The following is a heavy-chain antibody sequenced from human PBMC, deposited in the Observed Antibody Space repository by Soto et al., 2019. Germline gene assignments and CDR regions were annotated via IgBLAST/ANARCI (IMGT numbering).Heavy chain of an antibody. J-gene: IGHJ4*02. CDR1: GYPVTTYY. Sequence: HGQLVQSGTEVKKPVAAVRVSGRVSGYPVTTYYIHWVRQAPGQGLERMGWIDPRSGGKVYEQKFQVRVTMTRDTSISTVYMDLSGLTSDDTALYYCATDDYGIFPYWGQGSLVTVSS. CDR3: ATDDYGIFPY. CDR2: IDPRSGGK. V-gene: IGHV1-2*02. D-gene: IGHD3-10*01.